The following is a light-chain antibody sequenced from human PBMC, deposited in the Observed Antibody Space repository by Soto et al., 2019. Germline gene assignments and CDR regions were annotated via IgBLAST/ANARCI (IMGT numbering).Light chain of an antibody. J-gene: IGKJ4*01. CDR3: QQYNYWPPLT. V-gene: IGKV3-15*01. CDR2: GAS. Sequence: EIVLTQSPATLSVPPGERATLSCRASQSVSSNLAWYQQKPGQAPRLLIYGASTRATGVPARFSGGGSGTEFTLTISSLQPEDCAVYYCQQYNYWPPLTFGGGTKVEIK. CDR1: QSVSSN.